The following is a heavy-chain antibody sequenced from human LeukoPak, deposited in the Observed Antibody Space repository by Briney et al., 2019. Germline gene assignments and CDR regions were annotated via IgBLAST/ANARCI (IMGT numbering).Heavy chain of an antibody. Sequence: SETLSLTCAVYGESFSGYFWSWIRQPPGKGLEWIGEINHSGYINYNPSLKSRVTISVDTSKKQFSLRLNSVTAADTAVYYCARIWPDLWGRGTLVTVSS. CDR2: INHSGYI. J-gene: IGHJ2*01. CDR3: ARIWPDL. V-gene: IGHV4-34*01. D-gene: IGHD3-10*01. CDR1: GESFSGYF.